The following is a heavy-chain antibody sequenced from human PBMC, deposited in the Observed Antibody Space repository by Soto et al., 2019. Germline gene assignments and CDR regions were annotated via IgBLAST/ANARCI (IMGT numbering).Heavy chain of an antibody. CDR3: ARGRYYFDY. J-gene: IGHJ4*02. CDR2: IYYSGGT. Sequence: PSETLSLTCTVSVGSISSCSWSWIRQPLGKGLEWIGYIYYSGGTTFNPSLKSRVTISVDTSKNQFSLKLNSVTAADTAVYYCARGRYYFDYWGQGTLVTASS. CDR1: VGSISSCS. V-gene: IGHV4-59*01.